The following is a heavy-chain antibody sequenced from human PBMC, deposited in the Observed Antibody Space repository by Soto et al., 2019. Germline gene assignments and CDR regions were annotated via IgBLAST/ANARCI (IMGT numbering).Heavy chain of an antibody. J-gene: IGHJ4*02. D-gene: IGHD2-2*01. CDR2: FDPEDGET. CDR3: ALSVVVPADNSLDY. V-gene: IGHV1-24*01. CDR1: GYTRTALS. Sequence: QVQLVQSGAEVKKPGASVKVYCKVSGYTRTALSMHLVRQAPGKVLAWIGGFDPEDGETIYAQKFQGRVTMTEDTSTDPAYIEGSSSSSEATAVYYCALSVVVPADNSLDYLGPGNLVTGSS.